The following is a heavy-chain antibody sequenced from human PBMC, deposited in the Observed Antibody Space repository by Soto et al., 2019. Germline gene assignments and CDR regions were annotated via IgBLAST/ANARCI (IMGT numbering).Heavy chain of an antibody. J-gene: IGHJ4*02. Sequence: SETLSLTCTVSGGSISSGGYYWSWIRQHPGKGLEWIGYIYYSGSTYYNPSLKSRVTISVDTSKNQFSLKLSSVTAADTAVYYCAREGYYGDYYFDYWGQGTLVTVSS. CDR1: GGSISSGGYY. V-gene: IGHV4-31*03. CDR3: AREGYYGDYYFDY. D-gene: IGHD4-17*01. CDR2: IYYSGST.